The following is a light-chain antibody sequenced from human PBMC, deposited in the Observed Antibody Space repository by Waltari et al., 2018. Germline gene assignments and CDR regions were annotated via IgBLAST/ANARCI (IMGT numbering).Light chain of an antibody. V-gene: IGKV3-11*01. CDR1: QSVRNY. Sequence: VLTRSPATLSLSPGRRSTLSCRSSQSVRNYLAWDKQKPGPAPTPLIYAESDRATGTQARFSGSGSGTDFTLTISSLEPEDFAVYHCQQRTRWPFTSGGGTTVEIK. CDR3: QQRTRWPFT. J-gene: IGKJ4*01. CDR2: AES.